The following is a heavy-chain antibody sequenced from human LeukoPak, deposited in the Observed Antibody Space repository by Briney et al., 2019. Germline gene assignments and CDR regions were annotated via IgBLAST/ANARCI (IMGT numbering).Heavy chain of an antibody. D-gene: IGHD3/OR15-3a*01. Sequence: PSETLSLTCTVSRDSISSYYWTWIRQSPGKGLEWIGFVYSGGTTNHNPSLKRRVTVSIDTSKNQFYLKLKSVTATDTAVYYCARGKDFWTGYYSGNVSSAFDYWGQGIQVIVSS. CDR2: VYSGGTT. CDR1: RDSISSYY. CDR3: ARGKDFWTGYYSGNVSSAFDY. V-gene: IGHV4-4*08. J-gene: IGHJ4*02.